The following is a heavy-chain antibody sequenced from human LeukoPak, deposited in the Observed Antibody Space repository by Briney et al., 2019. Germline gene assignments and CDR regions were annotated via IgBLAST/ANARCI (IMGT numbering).Heavy chain of an antibody. J-gene: IGHJ6*04. D-gene: IGHD6-13*01. CDR1: GGSFSGYY. CDR2: INHSGST. Sequence: SESLSLTCAVYGGSFSGYYWSWIRQPPGKGLEWVGEINHSGSTNYNPSLKTGVTISVDTSKNQFSLKLSSVTAADTAVYYCARAAAKYYYGMDVWGKGTTVTVSS. V-gene: IGHV4-34*01. CDR3: ARAAAKYYYGMDV.